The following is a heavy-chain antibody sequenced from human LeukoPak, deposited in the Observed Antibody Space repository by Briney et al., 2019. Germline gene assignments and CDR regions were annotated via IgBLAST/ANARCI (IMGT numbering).Heavy chain of an antibody. CDR3: ARLSETPDYYGSGGYLYLAY. J-gene: IGHJ4*02. Sequence: ASVKVSCKAFRYTFTSYDINWVRQAPGQGLEWMGWMNPRTGNAGYAPKFQGRVTMSTDTSTNTAYLEVSGLRSEDTAVYFCARLSETPDYYGSGGYLYLAYWGQGTRVTVSS. V-gene: IGHV1-8*02. CDR1: RYTFTSYD. CDR2: MNPRTGNA. D-gene: IGHD3-22*01.